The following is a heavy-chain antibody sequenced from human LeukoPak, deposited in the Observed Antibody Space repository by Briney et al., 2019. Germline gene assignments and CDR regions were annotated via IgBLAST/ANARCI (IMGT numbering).Heavy chain of an antibody. J-gene: IGHJ4*02. CDR2: INHSGST. CDR1: GGSFSGYY. V-gene: IGHV4-34*01. D-gene: IGHD3-10*01. Sequence: PSETLSLTCAVYGGSFSGYYWSWIRQPPGKGLEWIGEINHSGSTNYNPSLKSRVTISVDTSKNQFSLKLSSVTAADTAAYYCARGLDYYGSGSQGYYFGYWGQGTLVTVSS. CDR3: ARGLDYYGSGSQGYYFGY.